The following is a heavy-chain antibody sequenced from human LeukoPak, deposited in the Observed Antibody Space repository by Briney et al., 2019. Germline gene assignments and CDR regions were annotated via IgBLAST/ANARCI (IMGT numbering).Heavy chain of an antibody. CDR3: ASARRYFDWSPLFDY. CDR2: IYYSGST. V-gene: IGHV4-31*03. J-gene: IGHJ4*02. CDR1: GGSISSGGYY. D-gene: IGHD3-9*01. Sequence: SQTLSLTCTVSGGSISSGGYYWSWIRQHPGKGLEWIGYIYYSGSTYYNPSLKSRVTISVGTSKNQFSLKLSSVTAADTAVYYCASARRYFDWSPLFDYWGQGTLVTVSS.